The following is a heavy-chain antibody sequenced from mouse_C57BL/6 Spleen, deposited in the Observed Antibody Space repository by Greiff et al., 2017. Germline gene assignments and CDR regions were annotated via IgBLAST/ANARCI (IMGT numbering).Heavy chain of an antibody. J-gene: IGHJ1*03. CDR1: GFTFSDYG. CDR3: ARGDGSSYGYLDD. D-gene: IGHD1-1*01. Sequence: EVMLVESGGGLVKPGGSLKLSCAASGFTFSDYGMHWVRQAPEKGLEWVAYISSGSSTIYYADTVKGRFTISRDNAKNTLFLQMTSLRSEDTAMYYCARGDGSSYGYLDDWGTGTTVTVSS. V-gene: IGHV5-17*01. CDR2: ISSGSSTI.